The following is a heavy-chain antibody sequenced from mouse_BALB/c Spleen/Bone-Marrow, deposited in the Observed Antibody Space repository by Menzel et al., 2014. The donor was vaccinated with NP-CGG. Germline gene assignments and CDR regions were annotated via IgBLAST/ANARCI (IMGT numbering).Heavy chain of an antibody. V-gene: IGHV14-3*02. J-gene: IGHJ4*01. CDR3: TRYYMSADCYSIDY. CDR1: GFNIKETY. Sequence: QLQESSAELVNPGASVKLSCTASGFNIKETYMHWVKQRPEQGLEWIGRIDYAKGTIKYDPKFQGKATITADTSSNTAYLQLSILTSEDTAVYSCTRYYMSADCYSIDYSHRGAPLTDST. D-gene: IGHD2-12*01. CDR2: IDYAKGTI.